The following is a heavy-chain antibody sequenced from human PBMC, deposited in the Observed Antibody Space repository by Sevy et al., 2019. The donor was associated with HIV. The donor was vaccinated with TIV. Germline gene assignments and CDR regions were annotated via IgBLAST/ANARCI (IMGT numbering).Heavy chain of an antibody. CDR2: GYFSGST. Sequence: SETLSLTCTVSGDPISSSSYFWGWIRQPPGKGLEWIGTGYFSGSTYYNVSLKSRVTISVDTSKSQFSLKLSSVTAADTAVYYCARHHCSVSACYLFDYWGQGILVTVSS. J-gene: IGHJ4*02. CDR1: GDPISSSSYF. D-gene: IGHD2-15*01. CDR3: ARHHCSVSACYLFDY. V-gene: IGHV4-39*01.